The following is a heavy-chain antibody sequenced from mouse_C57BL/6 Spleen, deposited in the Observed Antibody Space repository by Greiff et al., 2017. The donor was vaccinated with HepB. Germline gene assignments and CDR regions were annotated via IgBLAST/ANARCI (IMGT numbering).Heavy chain of an antibody. CDR1: GFTFTDYY. Sequence: EVKLVESGGGLVQPGGSLSLSCAASGFTFTDYYMSWVRQPPGKALEWLGFIRNKANGYTTEYSASVKGRFTISRDNSQSILYLQMKALRADDSATYYCARYTVFFDYWGQGTTLTVSS. J-gene: IGHJ2*01. V-gene: IGHV7-3*01. CDR2: IRNKANGYTT. CDR3: ARYTVFFDY.